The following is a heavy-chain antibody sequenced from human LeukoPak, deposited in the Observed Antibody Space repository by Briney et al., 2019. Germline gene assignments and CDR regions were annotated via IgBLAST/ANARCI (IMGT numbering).Heavy chain of an antibody. Sequence: GGSLRLSCAASGFTFSSFDMNWVRRAPGKGLEWVSPICTSSRYIYYRDSVKGRFTISRDDAKNSLYLQMNSLRVEDTAVYYCARADCSGSTCYLRRSWFDPWGQGTLVTVSS. CDR1: GFTFSSFD. J-gene: IGHJ5*02. V-gene: IGHV3-21*01. CDR2: ICTSSRYI. D-gene: IGHD2-2*01. CDR3: ARADCSGSTCYLRRSWFDP.